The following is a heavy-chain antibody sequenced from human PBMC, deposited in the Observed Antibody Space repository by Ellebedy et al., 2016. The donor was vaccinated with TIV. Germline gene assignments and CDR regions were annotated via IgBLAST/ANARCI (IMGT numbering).Heavy chain of an antibody. CDR3: AKNSHGSCYSTLVS. Sequence: PGGSLRLSCVASGFTFTNYAMTWVRQAPGKGLEWVSAIGSSGGSTFYAGSVTGRFTISRDSSKNTLYLQMNSLRAEDTAAYYCAKNSHGSCYSTLVSWGQGTLVTVSS. V-gene: IGHV3-23*01. CDR1: GFTFTNYA. J-gene: IGHJ5*02. D-gene: IGHD2-15*01. CDR2: IGSSGGST.